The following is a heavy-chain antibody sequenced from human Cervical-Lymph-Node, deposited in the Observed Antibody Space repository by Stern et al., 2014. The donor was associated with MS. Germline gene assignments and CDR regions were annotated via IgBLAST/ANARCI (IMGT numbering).Heavy chain of an antibody. CDR1: GGSISSVGYY. Sequence: EHLVDSGPGLVKPSQTLSLTCIFSGGSISSVGYYWSWIRQHPGKGLEWIGYISYKGSTHYNPDLKSRFTVSVDTPNNQFYRKLISVTAADTAVYYCARGGERYNYYYGMDVWGQGTTVTVSS. CDR3: ARGGERYNYYYGMDV. D-gene: IGHD3-16*01. J-gene: IGHJ6*02. V-gene: IGHV4-31*03. CDR2: ISYKGST.